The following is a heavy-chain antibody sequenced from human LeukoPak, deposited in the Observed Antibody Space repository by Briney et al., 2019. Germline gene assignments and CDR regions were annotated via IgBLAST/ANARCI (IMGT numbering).Heavy chain of an antibody. V-gene: IGHV4-31*03. CDR1: GGSISSGGYY. J-gene: IGHJ4*02. CDR2: IYYSGST. D-gene: IGHD6-6*01. CDR3: ARRGPGAGRYFDY. Sequence: SETLSLTCTVSGGSISSGGYYWSWIRQHPGKGLEWIGYIYYSGSTYYNPSLKSRVTISVDTSKKQFSLRLSSVTAADTAVYYCARRGPGAGRYFDYWGQGTLVTVSS.